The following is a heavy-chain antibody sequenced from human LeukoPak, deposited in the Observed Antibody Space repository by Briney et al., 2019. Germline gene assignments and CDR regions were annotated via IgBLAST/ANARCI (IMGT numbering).Heavy chain of an antibody. J-gene: IGHJ3*02. V-gene: IGHV1-46*01. CDR3: AKGFSGGVLITDRGDAFDI. CDR2: INPSGGST. Sequence: ASVKVSCKASGYTFTSYYMHWVRQAPGQGLEWMGIINPSGGSTSYAQKFQGRVTMTRDTSTSTVYMELSSLRPEDTAFYYCAKGFSGGVLITDRGDAFDIWGQGTLVTVSS. D-gene: IGHD3-3*01. CDR1: GYTFTSYY.